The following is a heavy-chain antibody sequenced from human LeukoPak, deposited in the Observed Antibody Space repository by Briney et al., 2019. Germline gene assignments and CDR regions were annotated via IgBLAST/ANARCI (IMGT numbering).Heavy chain of an antibody. D-gene: IGHD6-19*01. V-gene: IGHV1-2*02. CDR1: GYTFTGYY. CDR2: INPNSGGT. J-gene: IGHJ4*02. Sequence: ASVKVSCKASGYTFTGYYMHWVRQAPGQGLEWMGWINPNSGGTNYAQKFQGRVTMTRDTSISTAYMELSRLRSDDTAVYYCARTIFEYSSGRDYWGQGTLVTVPS. CDR3: ARTIFEYSSGRDY.